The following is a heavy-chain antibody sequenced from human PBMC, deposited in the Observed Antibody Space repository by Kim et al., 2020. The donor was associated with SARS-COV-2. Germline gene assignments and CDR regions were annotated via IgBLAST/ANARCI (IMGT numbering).Heavy chain of an antibody. J-gene: IGHJ4*02. Sequence: SETLSLTCAVYGGSFSGYYWSWIRQPPGKGLEWIGEINHSGSTNYNPSLKSRVTISVDTSKNQFSLKLSSVTAADTAVYYCARGRLRRGVDYWGQGTLVT. V-gene: IGHV4-34*01. D-gene: IGHD5-12*01. CDR3: ARGRLRRGVDY. CDR1: GGSFSGYY. CDR2: INHSGST.